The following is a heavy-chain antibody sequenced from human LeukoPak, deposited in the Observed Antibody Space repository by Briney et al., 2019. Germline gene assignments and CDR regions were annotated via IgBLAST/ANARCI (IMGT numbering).Heavy chain of an antibody. Sequence: VASVKVSCKASGYTFTSYYMHWVRQAPGQGLEWMGIINPSGGSTSYAQKFQGRVTMTRDTSTSTVYMELRSLRSEDTAVYYGARGGDIVVVVAAHDYWGQGTLVTVSS. CDR1: GYTFTSYY. D-gene: IGHD2-15*01. J-gene: IGHJ4*02. CDR3: ARGGDIVVVVAAHDY. V-gene: IGHV1-46*03. CDR2: INPSGGST.